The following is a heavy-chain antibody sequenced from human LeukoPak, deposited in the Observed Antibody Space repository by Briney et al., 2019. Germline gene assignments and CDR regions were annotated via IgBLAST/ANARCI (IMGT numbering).Heavy chain of an antibody. CDR2: IYSGGST. J-gene: IGHJ4*02. CDR1: GLTVSSNY. V-gene: IGHV3-53*01. D-gene: IGHD5-18*01. CDR3: ARGQSGYNNGFDF. Sequence: GGSLRLSCAASGLTVSSNYMTWVRQAPGKGLEWVSVIYSGGSTNYADSVKGRFTISRDNSKNTLYLQMNSLRAEDTAVYYCARGQSGYNNGFDFWGQGTLVTVSS.